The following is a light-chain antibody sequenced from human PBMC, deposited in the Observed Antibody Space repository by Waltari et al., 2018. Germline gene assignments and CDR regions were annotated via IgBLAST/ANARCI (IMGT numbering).Light chain of an antibody. J-gene: IGLJ3*02. CDR2: GVS. V-gene: IGLV2-14*03. Sequence: QSALTQPASVSGSPGQSITISCTGTSRDVGCYNHVSWYQQHPGKAPRLMIYGVSNRPSGVSNRFSGSKSGNTASLTISGLQAEDEADYYCSSFTSSSTWVFGGGTKLTAL. CDR1: SRDVGCYNH. CDR3: SSFTSSSTWV.